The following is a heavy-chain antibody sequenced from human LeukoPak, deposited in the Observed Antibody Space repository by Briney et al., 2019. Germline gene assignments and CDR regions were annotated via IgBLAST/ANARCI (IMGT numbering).Heavy chain of an antibody. Sequence: SVKVSCKASGGTFSSYAISWVRQAPGQGLEWMGRIIPILGIANYAQKFQGRVTITADKSTSTVYMELSSLRSEDTAVYYCARGLPGDYDFWSGPEGYWGQGTLVTVSS. J-gene: IGHJ4*02. CDR1: GGTFSSYA. V-gene: IGHV1-69*04. D-gene: IGHD3-3*01. CDR2: IIPILGIA. CDR3: ARGLPGDYDFWSGPEGY.